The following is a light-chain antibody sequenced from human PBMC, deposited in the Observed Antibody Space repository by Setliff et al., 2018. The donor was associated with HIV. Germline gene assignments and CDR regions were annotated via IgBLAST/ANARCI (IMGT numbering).Light chain of an antibody. CDR3: YSYTRSSTLL. CDR1: SSDVGAYNF. Sequence: QSVLTQPASVSGSPGQSITISCTGASSDVGAYNFVSWYQQHPGKAPKLIIYEVTNRPSGVSNRFSGSKSGNTASLTISGLQAEDEADYYCYSYTRSSTLLFGTGTKVTVL. CDR2: EVT. J-gene: IGLJ1*01. V-gene: IGLV2-14*01.